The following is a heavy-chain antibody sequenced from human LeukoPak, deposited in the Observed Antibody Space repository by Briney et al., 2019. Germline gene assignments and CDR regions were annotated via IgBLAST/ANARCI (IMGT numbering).Heavy chain of an antibody. CDR1: GGSFSGYY. CDR3: ARAGYSSSWFTN. D-gene: IGHD6-13*01. J-gene: IGHJ4*02. Sequence: SETLSLTCAVYGGSFSGYYWSWMRQPPGKGLEWIGEINHSGSTNYNPSLKSRVTISVDTSKNQFSLKLSSVTAADTAVYYCARAGYSSSWFTNWGQGTLVTVSS. V-gene: IGHV4-34*01. CDR2: INHSGST.